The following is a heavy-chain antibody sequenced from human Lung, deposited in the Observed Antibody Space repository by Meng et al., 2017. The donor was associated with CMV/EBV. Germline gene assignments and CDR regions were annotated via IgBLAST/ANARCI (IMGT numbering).Heavy chain of an antibody. CDR3: ARGRGGFLISFGGINYFDY. D-gene: IGHD3-16*01. CDR2: MSGSGTSI. J-gene: IGHJ4*02. CDR1: SDSF. Sequence: SDSFITWLRQARGKRLEHISYMSGSGTSIWYSDSVRGRFSLSRDTTQNSLFLRMNSLTVDDTGFYYCARGRGGFLISFGGINYFDYWGRGALVTVSS. V-gene: IGHV3-11*01.